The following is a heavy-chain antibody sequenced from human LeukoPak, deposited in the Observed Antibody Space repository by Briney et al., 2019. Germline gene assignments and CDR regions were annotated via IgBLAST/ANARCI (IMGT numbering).Heavy chain of an antibody. D-gene: IGHD4-17*01. CDR3: AKAGGDYYYFDY. J-gene: IGHJ4*02. CDR1: GFTFSSYA. Sequence: GGSLRLSCAASGFTFSSYAMSWVRQAPGKGLERVSAISGSGGSTYYAYSVKGRFTISRDNSKNTLYLQMNSLRAEDTAVYYCAKAGGDYYYFDYWGQGTLVTVSS. V-gene: IGHV3-23*01. CDR2: ISGSGGST.